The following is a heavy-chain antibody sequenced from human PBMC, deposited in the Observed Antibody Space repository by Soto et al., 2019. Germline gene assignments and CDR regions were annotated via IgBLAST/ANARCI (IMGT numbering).Heavy chain of an antibody. CDR1: GYTFTSYG. CDR2: ISAYNGNT. Sequence: GASVKVSCKASGYTFTSYGIRWVRQAPGQGLEWMGWISAYNGNTNYAQKLQGRVTMTTDTSTSTAYMELRSLRSDDTAVYYCARVDYYDSSGYSDYWGQGTLVTVSS. CDR3: ARVDYYDSSGYSDY. D-gene: IGHD3-22*01. J-gene: IGHJ4*02. V-gene: IGHV1-18*01.